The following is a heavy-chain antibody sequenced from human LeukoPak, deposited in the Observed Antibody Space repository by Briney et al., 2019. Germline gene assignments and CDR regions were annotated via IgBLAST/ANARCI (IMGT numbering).Heavy chain of an antibody. V-gene: IGHV3-74*01. J-gene: IGHJ4*02. CDR3: ARGSGIITGIDE. CDR2: IKDDGSHT. D-gene: IGHD6-25*01. CDR1: GFTFSSHW. Sequence: GGSLRLPYAASGFTFSSHWMHWVRQAPGKGLVWVSRIKDDGSHTNYADSVKGRFTISRDNAKNTLSLQMNSLRAEDTAVYYCARGSGIITGIDEWGQGTLVTVSS.